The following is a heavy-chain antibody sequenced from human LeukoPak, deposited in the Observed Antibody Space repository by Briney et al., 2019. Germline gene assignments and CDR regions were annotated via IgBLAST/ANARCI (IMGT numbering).Heavy chain of an antibody. V-gene: IGHV3-23*01. CDR1: GFTFSSYA. CDR2: ISGSGGST. CDR3: ARDELRYYYDSSGYYTDY. Sequence: GGSLRLSCAASGFTFSSYAMSWVRQAPGKGLEWVSAISGSGGSTYYADSVKGRFTISRDNSKNTLYLQMNSLRAEDTAVYYCARDELRYYYDSSGYYTDYWGQGTLVTVSS. D-gene: IGHD3-22*01. J-gene: IGHJ4*02.